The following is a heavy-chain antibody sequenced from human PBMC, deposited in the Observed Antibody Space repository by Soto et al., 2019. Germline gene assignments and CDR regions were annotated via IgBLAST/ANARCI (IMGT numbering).Heavy chain of an antibody. CDR2: TYYKSKWNN. D-gene: IGHD1-26*01. V-gene: IGHV6-1*01. CDR1: GDSVSSNSAG. J-gene: IGHJ6*02. Sequence: PSQTLSLTCVISGDSVSSNSAGWNWIRQSPSRGLEWLGRTYYKSKWNNDYALSVKSRITINPDTSKNQFSLHLYSVTPEDTAVYYCARGKGREENYYYYGLDIWGQGTTVTVSS. CDR3: ARGKGREENYYYYGLDI.